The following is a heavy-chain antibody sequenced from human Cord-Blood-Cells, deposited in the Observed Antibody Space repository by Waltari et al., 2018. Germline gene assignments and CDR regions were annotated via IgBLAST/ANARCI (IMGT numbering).Heavy chain of an antibody. CDR3: ARVYYSSSWYYFDY. Sequence: QVQLQESGPGLVKPSETLSLPCTAPGGSISSYYWCWIRQPAGKGLEWIGRIYTSGSTNYNPSLKSRVTMSVDTSKNQFSLKLSSVTAADTAVYYCARVYYSSSWYYFDYWGQGTLVTVSS. V-gene: IGHV4-4*07. CDR1: GGSISSYY. CDR2: IYTSGST. J-gene: IGHJ4*02. D-gene: IGHD6-13*01.